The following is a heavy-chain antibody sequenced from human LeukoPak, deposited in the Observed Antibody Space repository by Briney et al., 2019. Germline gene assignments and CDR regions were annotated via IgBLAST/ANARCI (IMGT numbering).Heavy chain of an antibody. CDR3: ARYVGASDAFDI. D-gene: IGHD1-26*01. Sequence: SETLSLTCTVSGGSISSYYWSWIRQPPGRGLEWIGYIYYSGSTNYNPSLNGRVTISVDTSKNQFSLKLRSVTAADTAVYYCARYVGASDAFDIWGQGTMVTVSS. V-gene: IGHV4-59*01. CDR2: IYYSGST. J-gene: IGHJ3*02. CDR1: GGSISSYY.